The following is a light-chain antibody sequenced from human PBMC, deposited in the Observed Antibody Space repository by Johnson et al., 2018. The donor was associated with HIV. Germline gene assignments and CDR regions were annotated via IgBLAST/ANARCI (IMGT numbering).Light chain of an antibody. J-gene: IGLJ1*01. Sequence: QSVLTQPPSVSAAPGQKVTISCSGSSSNIEENSVSWYQQLPGAAPKVLIYENNKRPSGIPDRFSGSKSGTSATLGITGLQTGDEADYYCGTWDSSLSSYVFGSGTQVTDL. CDR1: SSNIEENS. CDR2: ENN. V-gene: IGLV1-51*02. CDR3: GTWDSSLSSYV.